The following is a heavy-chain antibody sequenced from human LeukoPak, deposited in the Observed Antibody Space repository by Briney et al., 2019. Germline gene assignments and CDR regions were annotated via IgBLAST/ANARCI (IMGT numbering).Heavy chain of an antibody. D-gene: IGHD3-10*02. V-gene: IGHV3-74*01. CDR1: GFTFSRYW. CDR2: IHNDGSST. J-gene: IGHJ6*04. CDR3: AELGITMIGGV. Sequence: AGGSLRLSCAASGFTFSRYWMHWVRQAPGTGLVWVSRIHNDGSSTSYADSVKGRFTISRDNAKNTVYLQMNSLRAEDTAVYYCAELGITMIGGVWGKGTTVTISS.